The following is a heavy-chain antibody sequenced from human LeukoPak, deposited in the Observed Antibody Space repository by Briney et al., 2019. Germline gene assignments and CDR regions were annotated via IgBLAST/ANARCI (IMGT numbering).Heavy chain of an antibody. CDR2: ISGSGATT. J-gene: IGHJ4*02. CDR3: AKDREGYFDY. Sequence: QTGGSLRLSCAASRFTFSSYAMTWVRQPPGKGLEWVAAISGSGATTYYADFAKGWFSISRDNSENTLHLQMYSLGAEDTAVYYCAKDREGYFDYWGQGTLVTVSS. CDR1: RFTFSSYA. V-gene: IGHV3-23*01.